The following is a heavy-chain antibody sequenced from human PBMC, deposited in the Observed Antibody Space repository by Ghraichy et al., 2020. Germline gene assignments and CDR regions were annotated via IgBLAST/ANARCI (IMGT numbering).Heavy chain of an antibody. CDR3: ARDRGGGYYSPSRPYYYYGMDV. CDR2: ISAYNGNT. Sequence: ASVKVSCKASGYTFTSYGISWVRQAPGQGLEWMGWISAYNGNTNYAQKLQGRVTMTTDTSTSTAYMELRSLRSDDTAVYYCARDRGGGYYSPSRPYYYYGMDVWGQGTTVTVSS. CDR1: GYTFTSYG. D-gene: IGHD3-3*01. V-gene: IGHV1-18*01. J-gene: IGHJ6*02.